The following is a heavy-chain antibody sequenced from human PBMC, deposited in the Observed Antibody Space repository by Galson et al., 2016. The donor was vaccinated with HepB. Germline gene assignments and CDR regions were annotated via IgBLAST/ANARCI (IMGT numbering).Heavy chain of an antibody. D-gene: IGHD2-21*01. CDR3: ARVTGGDNWYFDL. Sequence: SVKVSCKAPGGTFGTRTVGWVRQAPGRGLERLGGIVPALAVSTSAQTFQDRITFDADESTATVFMTLASLTLEDTAVYYCARVTGGDNWYFDLWGRGTQVIVS. J-gene: IGHJ2*01. CDR1: GGTFGTRT. CDR2: IVPALAVS. V-gene: IGHV1-69*13.